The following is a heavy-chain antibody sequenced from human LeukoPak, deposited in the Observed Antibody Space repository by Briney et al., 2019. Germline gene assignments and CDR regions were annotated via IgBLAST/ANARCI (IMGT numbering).Heavy chain of an antibody. D-gene: IGHD3-22*01. CDR1: GFAFSSYG. V-gene: IGHV3-48*01. J-gene: IGHJ4*02. CDR3: ARGLGSDSSGYYYGY. CDR2: IGGDFAPI. Sequence: GGSLRLSCVASGFAFSSYGMNWVRQAPGKGLEWVSYIGGDFAPIYADSVKGRFTISRDNAKNSLSLQMNSLRAEDTAVYYCARGLGSDSSGYYYGYWGQGTLVTVSS.